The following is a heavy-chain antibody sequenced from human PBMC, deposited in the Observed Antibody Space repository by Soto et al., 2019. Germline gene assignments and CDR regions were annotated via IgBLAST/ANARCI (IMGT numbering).Heavy chain of an antibody. CDR1: GFTFSSYA. V-gene: IGHV3-30-3*01. D-gene: IGHD3-3*01. CDR3: ARVGERRFLGTFDY. J-gene: IGHJ4*02. Sequence: QVQLAESGGGVVQPGRSLRLSCAASGFTFSSYAMHWVRQAPGKGLEWVAVISYDGSNKYYADSVKGRFSISRDNSKNTLYLQMNSLRAEDTAVYYCARVGERRFLGTFDYWGQGTLVTVSS. CDR2: ISYDGSNK.